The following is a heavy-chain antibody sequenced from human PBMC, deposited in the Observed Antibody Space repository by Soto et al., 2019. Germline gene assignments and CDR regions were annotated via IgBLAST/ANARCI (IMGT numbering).Heavy chain of an antibody. Sequence: SETLSLTCTVSGVSISSSSYYWGWIRQPPGKGLEWIGSMYYSGSTYYNPSLKSRVTMSVDTSKNHFSLRLSSVTAADTAVYYCARFPRGPFNGMDVWGQGTTVTISS. CDR2: MYYSGST. J-gene: IGHJ6*02. CDR1: GVSISSSSYY. D-gene: IGHD3-16*01. CDR3: ARFPRGPFNGMDV. V-gene: IGHV4-39*02.